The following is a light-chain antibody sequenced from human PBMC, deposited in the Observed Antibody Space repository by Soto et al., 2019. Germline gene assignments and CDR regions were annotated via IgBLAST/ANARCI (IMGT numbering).Light chain of an antibody. CDR2: GTS. CDR1: QSVGSSY. CDR3: QQYTTSSWT. V-gene: IGKV3-20*01. J-gene: IGKJ1*01. Sequence: EVVLTQSPGTLSLSPGERATLSCRASQSVGSSYLAWYQQKPGQAPRVLIYGTSSRATGIPDRFSGSGSGTDFTLTISRLEPEDFAVYYCQQYTTSSWTCXQGTKVDIK.